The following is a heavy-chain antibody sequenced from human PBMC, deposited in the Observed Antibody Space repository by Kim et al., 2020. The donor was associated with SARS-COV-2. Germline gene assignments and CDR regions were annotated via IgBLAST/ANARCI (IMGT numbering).Heavy chain of an antibody. V-gene: IGHV3-74*01. Sequence: YADSVKGRFAISRDNAKNTLHTQMYSMRVENTAVYYCARGGQTTTINSLDYWGQRTLVTVSS. J-gene: IGHJ4*02. D-gene: IGHD4-4*01. CDR3: ARGGQTTTINSLDY.